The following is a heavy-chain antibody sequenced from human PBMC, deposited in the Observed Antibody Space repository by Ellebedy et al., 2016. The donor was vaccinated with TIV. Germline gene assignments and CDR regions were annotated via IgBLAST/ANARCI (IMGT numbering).Heavy chain of an antibody. J-gene: IGHJ2*01. CDR1: GFTFSTYS. Sequence: GESLKISXAASGFTFSTYSMNWVRQAPGKGLEWVASIRQDGGDKKYVDSVKGRFTISRDSAKNSLYLQMNSLGVGDTAVYYCARDPTYGGNSRYWYFDLWGRGTLVTVSS. CDR3: ARDPTYGGNSRYWYFDL. D-gene: IGHD4-23*01. V-gene: IGHV3-7*01. CDR2: IRQDGGDK.